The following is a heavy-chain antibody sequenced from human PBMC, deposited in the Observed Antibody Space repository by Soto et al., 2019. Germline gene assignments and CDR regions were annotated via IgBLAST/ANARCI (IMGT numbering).Heavy chain of an antibody. CDR2: ISSSSSYT. CDR3: ARDRTYYYDSGGVAAFDI. Sequence: QVQLVESGGGLVKPGGSLRLSCAASGFTFSDYYMSWIRQAPGKGLEWVSYISSSSSYTNYADSVKGRFTISRDNAKNSLYLQMNSLRAEDTAVYYCARDRTYYYDSGGVAAFDIWGQGTMVTVSS. CDR1: GFTFSDYY. J-gene: IGHJ3*02. D-gene: IGHD3-22*01. V-gene: IGHV3-11*06.